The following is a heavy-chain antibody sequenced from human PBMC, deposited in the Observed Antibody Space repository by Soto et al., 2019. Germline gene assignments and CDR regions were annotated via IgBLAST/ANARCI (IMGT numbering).Heavy chain of an antibody. D-gene: IGHD6-13*01. CDR2: IYHSGST. V-gene: IGHV4-4*02. Sequence: SETLSLTCAVSGGYIGSSNWWSWVRQPPGKGLEWIGEIYHSGSTNYNPSLKSRVTISVDKSKNQFSLKLSSVTAADTAVYYCARLAAAGNYFDYWGQGTLVTVSS. J-gene: IGHJ4*02. CDR3: ARLAAAGNYFDY. CDR1: GGYIGSSNW.